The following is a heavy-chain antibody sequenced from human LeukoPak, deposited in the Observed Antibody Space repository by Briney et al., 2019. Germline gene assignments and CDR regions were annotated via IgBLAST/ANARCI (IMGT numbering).Heavy chain of an antibody. CDR1: GGTFSSYA. V-gene: IGHV1-18*01. Sequence: GASVKVSCKASGGTFSSYAISWVRQAPGQGLEWMGWISAYNGNTNYAQKLQGRVTMTTDTSTSTAYMELRSLRSDDTAVYYCARDLGWRDSSGSSDYWGQGTLVTVSP. CDR2: ISAYNGNT. J-gene: IGHJ4*02. CDR3: ARDLGWRDSSGSSDY. D-gene: IGHD3-22*01.